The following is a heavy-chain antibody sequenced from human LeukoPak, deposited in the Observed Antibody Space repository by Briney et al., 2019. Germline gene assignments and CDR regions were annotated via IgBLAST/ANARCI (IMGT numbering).Heavy chain of an antibody. Sequence: PGGSLRLSCAASGFTFSSYAMSWVRQAPGKGLEWVSSISSSSSYIYHADSVKGRFTISRDNAKNSLYLQMNSLRAEDTAVYYCARERGYSGWPLDDWGQGTLVTVSS. D-gene: IGHD6-19*01. V-gene: IGHV3-21*01. CDR2: ISSSSSYI. J-gene: IGHJ4*02. CDR3: ARERGYSGWPLDD. CDR1: GFTFSSYA.